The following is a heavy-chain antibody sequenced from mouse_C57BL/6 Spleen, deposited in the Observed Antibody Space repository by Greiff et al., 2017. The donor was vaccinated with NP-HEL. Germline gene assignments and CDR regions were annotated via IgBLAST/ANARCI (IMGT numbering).Heavy chain of an antibody. CDR3: EAYGSSQFDY. D-gene: IGHD1-1*01. V-gene: IGHV1-81*01. J-gene: IGHJ2*01. CDR2: IYPRSGNT. CDR1: GYTFTSYG. Sequence: QVQLKQSGAELARPGASVKLSCKASGYTFTSYGISWVKQRTGQGLEWIGEIYPRSGNTYYNEEFKGKATLTADKSSSTAYMELRSLTSEDSAVYFCEAYGSSQFDYWGQGTTLTVSS.